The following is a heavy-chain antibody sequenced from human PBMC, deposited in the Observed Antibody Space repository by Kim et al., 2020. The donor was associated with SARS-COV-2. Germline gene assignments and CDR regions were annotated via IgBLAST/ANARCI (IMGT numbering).Heavy chain of an antibody. CDR2: IRDKAYGGTT. Sequence: GGSLRLSCVASGFTCGDYGMNWFRQAPGKGLEWVGFIRDKAYGGTTEYAASVKDRFTISRDDSKSIAYLQMNSLKTEDTAVYYCARGTITMVRGVITHW. V-gene: IGHV3-49*03. J-gene: IGHJ1*01. CDR3: ARGTITMVRGVITH. CDR1: GFTCGDYG. D-gene: IGHD3-10*01.